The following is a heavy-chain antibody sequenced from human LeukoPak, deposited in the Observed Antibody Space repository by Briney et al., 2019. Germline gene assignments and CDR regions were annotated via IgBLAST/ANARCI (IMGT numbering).Heavy chain of an antibody. Sequence: ASVKVSCKASGYTFTSYGISWVRQAPGQGLEWKGWISAYNGNTNYAQELQGRVTMTTDSSTSTAYMELRSLRSDDTALYYCAKQQGALIQNWFFDYWGRGTLVTVSS. CDR1: GYTFTSYG. V-gene: IGHV1-18*01. J-gene: IGHJ4*02. CDR3: AKQQGALIQNWFFDY. D-gene: IGHD1-26*01. CDR2: ISAYNGNT.